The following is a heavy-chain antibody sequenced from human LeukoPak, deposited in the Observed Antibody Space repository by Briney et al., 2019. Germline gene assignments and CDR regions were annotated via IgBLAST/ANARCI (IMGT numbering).Heavy chain of an antibody. D-gene: IGHD3-22*01. CDR3: TTDGVVITTDF. J-gene: IGHJ3*01. CDR2: IKSKTDGGTT. CDR1: GFTFSSYA. V-gene: IGHV3-15*01. Sequence: GGSLRLSCAASGFTFSSYAMSWVRQAPGKGLEWVGRIKSKTDGGTTDYAAPVKGRFTISRDDSKNTLYLQMDSLKTEDAAVYYCTTDGVVITTDFWGQGTMVTVSS.